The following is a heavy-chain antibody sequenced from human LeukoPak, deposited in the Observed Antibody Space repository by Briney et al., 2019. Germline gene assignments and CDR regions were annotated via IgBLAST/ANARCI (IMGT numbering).Heavy chain of an antibody. CDR3: ARGRPSPCSGGSCSVKYFQH. D-gene: IGHD2-15*01. CDR2: IYTSGST. Sequence: SETLSLTCTVSGGSISSYYWSWIRQPAGKGLEWIGRIYTSGSTNYNPSLKSRVTMSVDTSKNQFSLKLSSVTAADTAVYYCARGRPSPCSGGSCSVKYFQHWGQGTLVTVSS. J-gene: IGHJ1*01. CDR1: GGSISSYY. V-gene: IGHV4-4*07.